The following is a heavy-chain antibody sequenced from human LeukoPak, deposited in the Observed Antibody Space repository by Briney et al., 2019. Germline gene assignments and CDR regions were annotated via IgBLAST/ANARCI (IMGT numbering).Heavy chain of an antibody. CDR2: IDPSDSST. J-gene: IGHJ4*02. CDR3: ARQEGGNYDLLTGYFDY. CDR1: GYXFTSYW. D-gene: IGHD3-9*01. V-gene: IGHV5-10-1*01. Sequence: GESLKISCNGSGYXFTSYWINWVRQMPGKGLEWMGRIDPSDSSTNYSLSFQGHVTFSTDKSISSAFLQWSTLMASDTAMYYCARQEGGNYDLLTGYFDYWGQGTLVTVSS.